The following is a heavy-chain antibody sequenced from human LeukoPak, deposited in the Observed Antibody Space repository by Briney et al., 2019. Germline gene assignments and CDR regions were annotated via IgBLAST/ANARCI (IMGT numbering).Heavy chain of an antibody. V-gene: IGHV3-48*01. Sequence: GGSLRLSYAASGFIFSQYSMNWVRQATGKGLEWVSHIRSSSETFYADSVKGRFTISRDNARNSLYLQMNNLRGEDTAIYYCARDAGNSGYGCDLWGQGTLVTVSS. CDR1: GFIFSQYS. CDR3: ARDAGNSGYGCDL. J-gene: IGHJ5*02. D-gene: IGHD5-12*01. CDR2: IRSSSET.